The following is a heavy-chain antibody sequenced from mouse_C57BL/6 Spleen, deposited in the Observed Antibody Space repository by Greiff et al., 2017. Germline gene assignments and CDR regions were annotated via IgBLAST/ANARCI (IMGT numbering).Heavy chain of an antibody. D-gene: IGHD3-2*02. CDR1: GYTFTSYD. V-gene: IGHV1-85*01. J-gene: IGHJ2*01. Sequence: QVQLKQSGPELVKPGASVKLSCKASGYTFTSYDINWVKQRPGQGLEWIGWIYPRDGSTKYNEKFKGKATLTVDTSSSTAYMERHSLTSEDSAVYFCARSARRGQLRRHFYYGGQGTTRTVSS. CDR2: IYPRDGST. CDR3: ARSARRGQLRRHFYY.